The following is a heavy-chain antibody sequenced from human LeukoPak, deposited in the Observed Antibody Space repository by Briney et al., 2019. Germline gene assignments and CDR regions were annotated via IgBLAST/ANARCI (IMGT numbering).Heavy chain of an antibody. D-gene: IGHD3-22*01. V-gene: IGHV4-38-2*02. J-gene: IGHJ3*02. CDR2: IYHSGST. CDR3: ARVPTYYYDSSHAFDI. CDR1: GYSISSGYY. Sequence: SETLSLTCTVSGYSISSGYYWGWIRQPPGKGLEWIGSIYHSGSTYYNPSLKSRVTISVDTSKNQFSLKLSSVTAADTAVYYCARVPTYYYDSSHAFDIWGQGTMVTVSS.